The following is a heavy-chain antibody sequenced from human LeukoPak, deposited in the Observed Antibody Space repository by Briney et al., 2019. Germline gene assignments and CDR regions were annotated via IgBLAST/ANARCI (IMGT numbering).Heavy chain of an antibody. V-gene: IGHV3-21*04. CDR3: AKETRIAAAGTKDY. CDR1: GFTFSTYN. D-gene: IGHD6-13*01. Sequence: GGSLRLSCAASGFTFSTYNMNWVRQAPGKGLEWVSSISSGSSYIYYADSVKGRFTISRDNAKNTLYLQMNSLRAEDTAVYYCAKETRIAAAGTKDYWGQGTLVTVSS. CDR2: ISSGSSYI. J-gene: IGHJ4*02.